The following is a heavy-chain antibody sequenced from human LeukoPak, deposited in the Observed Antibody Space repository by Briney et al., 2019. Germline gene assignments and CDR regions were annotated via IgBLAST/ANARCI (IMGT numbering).Heavy chain of an antibody. CDR2: INPNTGLT. CDR3: ATTLRNNPP. CDR1: GYSFTAYD. V-gene: IGHV1-8*01. J-gene: IGHJ5*02. Sequence: ASVKVSCKASGYSFTAYDINWVRQATGQGLEWIGYINPNTGLTEYAQKFQGRVSLTRDTSITTAYMELNTLTSEDTAVYYCATTLRNNPPWGQGTLITVSS. D-gene: IGHD1-14*01.